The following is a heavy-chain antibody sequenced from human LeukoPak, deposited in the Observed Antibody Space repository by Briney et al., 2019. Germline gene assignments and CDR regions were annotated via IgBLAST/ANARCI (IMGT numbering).Heavy chain of an antibody. V-gene: IGHV4-4*02. CDR2: IYRSGSI. J-gene: IGHJ4*02. CDR3: ARVALYDSSAHNYFDY. D-gene: IGHD3-22*01. Sequence: TSGTLSLTCTVTGGSISSSNWWSWVRQPPGKGLEWIGEIYRSGSINYNPSLKSRVTISIDKSKNQFSLKLSSVTAADTAVYYCARVALYDSSAHNYFDYWGQGTLVTVSS. CDR1: GGSISSSNW.